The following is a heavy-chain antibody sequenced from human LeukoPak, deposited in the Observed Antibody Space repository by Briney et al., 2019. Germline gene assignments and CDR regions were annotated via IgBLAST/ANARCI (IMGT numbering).Heavy chain of an antibody. J-gene: IGHJ4*02. D-gene: IGHD4-17*01. CDR2: INAGNGNT. V-gene: IGHV1-3*01. Sequence: GASVKVSCKASGYTFTSYAMHWVRQAPGQRLEWMGWINAGNGNTKYSQKFQGRVTITRDTSASTAYMELSSLRSEDTAVYYCARDIDYGDYGRRFDYWGQGTLVTVSS. CDR3: ARDIDYGDYGRRFDY. CDR1: GYTFTSYA.